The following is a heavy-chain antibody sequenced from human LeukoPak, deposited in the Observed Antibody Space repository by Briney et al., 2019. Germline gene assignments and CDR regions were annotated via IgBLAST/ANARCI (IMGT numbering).Heavy chain of an antibody. CDR1: GGSISSYH. V-gene: IGHV4-59*01. CDR2: VYSSGST. J-gene: IGHJ4*02. Sequence: SETLSLTCTVSGGSISSYHWSWIRQPPGRGLEWIGYVYSSGSTNYNPSLKSRVTISVDTSKNQLSLKLSSVTAADTAVYYCARGPTRYYFDYWGQGTLVTVSS. CDR3: ARGPTRYYFDY.